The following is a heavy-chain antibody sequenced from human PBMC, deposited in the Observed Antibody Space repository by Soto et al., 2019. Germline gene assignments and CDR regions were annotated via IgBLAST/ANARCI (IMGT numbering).Heavy chain of an antibody. D-gene: IGHD5-18*01. CDR3: AKDRSGNSYDFTSDL. V-gene: IGHV3-23*01. J-gene: IGHJ2*01. CDR2: ISGSGGST. CDR1: GFTFSSYA. Sequence: EVQLLESGGGLVQPGGSLRLSCAASGFTFSSYAMSWVRQAPGKGLEWVSAISGSGGSTYYADSVKGRFTISRDNSKNTLYRQMNSLRAEDAAVYYWAKDRSGNSYDFTSDLWGRGTLVTVSS.